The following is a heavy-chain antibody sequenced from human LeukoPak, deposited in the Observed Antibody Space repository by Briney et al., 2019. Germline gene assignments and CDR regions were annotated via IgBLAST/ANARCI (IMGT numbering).Heavy chain of an antibody. CDR2: IDRDGVT. CDR3: ARVNLEYGDYAIDY. Sequence: PGGSLRLSCAASGFIFSKYDMHWVRQVTGKGLEWVSGIDRDGVTYYSGSVKGRFTSSRENAKNSLDLQMNTLRAGDTGVYYCARVNLEYGDYAIDYWGQGILVIVSS. D-gene: IGHD4-17*01. CDR1: GFIFSKYD. J-gene: IGHJ4*02. V-gene: IGHV3-13*01.